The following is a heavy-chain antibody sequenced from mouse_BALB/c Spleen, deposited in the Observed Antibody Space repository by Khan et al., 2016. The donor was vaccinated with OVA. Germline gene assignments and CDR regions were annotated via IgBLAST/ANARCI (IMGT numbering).Heavy chain of an antibody. CDR1: GFTFSTYG. D-gene: IGHD1-1*01. CDR2: ISNGGAYT. V-gene: IGHV5-6*01. CDR3: ARLSYYYNSEGFAY. J-gene: IGHJ3*01. Sequence: EVELVESGGDFVRPGRSLKLSCAASGFTFSTYGMSWVRQTPDKRLVWVATISNGGAYTYYPDSVKGRFTISRDNAKNTLYQQLSSLRSEDTAIYYCARLSYYYNSEGFAYWGQGTLVTVSA.